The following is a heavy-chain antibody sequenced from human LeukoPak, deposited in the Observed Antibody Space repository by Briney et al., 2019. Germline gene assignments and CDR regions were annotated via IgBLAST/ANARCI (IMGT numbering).Heavy chain of an antibody. J-gene: IGHJ5*02. Sequence: SETLSLTCAVYGGSLSGYYWSWIRQPPGKGLEWIGDINHGGSTKYNPSLKSRVTISLDTSKNQFSLKLSSVTAADTAIYYCARGHSTAADWFDPWGQGTLVTVSS. D-gene: IGHD6-13*01. CDR3: ARGHSTAADWFDP. CDR2: INHGGST. CDR1: GGSLSGYY. V-gene: IGHV4-34*01.